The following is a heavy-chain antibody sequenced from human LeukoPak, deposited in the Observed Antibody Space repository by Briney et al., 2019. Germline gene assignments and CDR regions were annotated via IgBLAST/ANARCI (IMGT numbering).Heavy chain of an antibody. CDR3: ARDPRYCSGGSCLRFDY. CDR1: GFTFSSYS. J-gene: IGHJ4*02. D-gene: IGHD2-15*01. CDR2: ISGSSTIT. V-gene: IGHV3-48*02. Sequence: PAGSLRLSCAVSGFTFSSYSMSWVRQAAGKGLEWISYISGSSTITYYADSVKGRFTISRDNAKKSLYLELNSLRDDDTAVYYCARDPRYCSGGSCLRFDYWGQGTLVSVSS.